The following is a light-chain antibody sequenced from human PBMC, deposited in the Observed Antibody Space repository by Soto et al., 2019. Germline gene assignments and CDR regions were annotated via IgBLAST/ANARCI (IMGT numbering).Light chain of an antibody. CDR3: CSYAGSYWV. CDR2: DVS. Sequence: QSVLTQPRSVSGSPGQSVTISCTGTSSDVGGYNYVSWYQQHPGKAPKLMIYDVSKRPSGVPDRFSGSKSGNTASLTISGLHAEDEADYYCCSYAGSYWVFGGGTKLTVL. CDR1: SSDVGGYNY. J-gene: IGLJ3*02. V-gene: IGLV2-11*01.